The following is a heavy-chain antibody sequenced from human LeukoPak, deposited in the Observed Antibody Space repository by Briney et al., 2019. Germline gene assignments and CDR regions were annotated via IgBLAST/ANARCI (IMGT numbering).Heavy chain of an antibody. V-gene: IGHV1-18*04. J-gene: IGHJ6*04. CDR3: ATSYGSGSYYTQSYYYYGMDV. D-gene: IGHD3-10*01. Sequence: ASVKVSCKASGYTFTSYGISWVRQAPGQGLEWMGWISAYNGNPNYAQKLQGRVTMTTDTSTSTAYMELRSLRSDDTAVYYCATSYGSGSYYTQSYYYYGMDVWGKGTTVTVSS. CDR1: GYTFTSYG. CDR2: ISAYNGNP.